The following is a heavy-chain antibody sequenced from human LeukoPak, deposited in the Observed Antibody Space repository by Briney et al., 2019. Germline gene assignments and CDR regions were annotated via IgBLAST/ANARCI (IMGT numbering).Heavy chain of an antibody. CDR3: AKDSAEKYDDY. D-gene: IGHD1-14*01. CDR1: GFTFSNYT. V-gene: IGHV3-48*01. CDR2: ISSSSSAI. J-gene: IGHJ4*02. Sequence: PGGSLRLSCAASGFTFSNYTMNWVRQAPGKGLEWVSYISSSSSAIFYADSVKGRFTISRENSKNTLYLQMNSLRAEDTAVYYCAKDSAEKYDDYWGQGTLVTVSS.